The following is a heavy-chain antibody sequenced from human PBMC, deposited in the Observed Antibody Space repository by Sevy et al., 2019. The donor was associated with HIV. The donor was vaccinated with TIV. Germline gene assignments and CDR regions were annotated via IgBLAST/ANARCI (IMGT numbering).Heavy chain of an antibody. D-gene: IGHD3-3*01. V-gene: IGHV3-23*01. J-gene: IGHJ4*02. Sequence: GGSLRLSCAASGFTLSSYVMSWVRQAPGKGLECISIISGSGGSTYYADSVKGRFTISRDNSKNTLYLQMNNLRVEDTAIYYCARDFTIFGVVSGIDYWGQGNLVTVSS. CDR2: ISGSGGST. CDR1: GFTLSSYV. CDR3: ARDFTIFGVVSGIDY.